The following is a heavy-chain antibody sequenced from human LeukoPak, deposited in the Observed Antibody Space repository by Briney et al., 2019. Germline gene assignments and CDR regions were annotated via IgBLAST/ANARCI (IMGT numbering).Heavy chain of an antibody. J-gene: IGHJ4*02. CDR1: GFSFSTHV. Sequence: GGSLRLSCVASGFSFSTHVMMWVRQAPGKGLEWVSTINSNGVSTYYADSVKGRFTTYRVNSETTLFLQMSSLRLDGTADYYCARRGEGYWGQGSLVTVSS. V-gene: IGHV3-23*01. D-gene: IGHD3-10*01. CDR3: ARRGEGY. CDR2: INSNGVST.